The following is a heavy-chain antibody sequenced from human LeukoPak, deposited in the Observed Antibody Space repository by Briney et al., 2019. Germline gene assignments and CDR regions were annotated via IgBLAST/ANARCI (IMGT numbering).Heavy chain of an antibody. CDR2: ISSSGSTI. CDR1: GFTFSSYN. J-gene: IGHJ4*02. CDR3: ARLEYYYVSGNYYKLFDY. Sequence: GGSLRLSCAASGFTFSSYNMNWVRQAPGKGLEWVSDISSSGSTIYFADSVKGRFTISRDNAKNSLYLQMNSLRDEDTAVYYCARLEYYYVSGNYYKLFDYWGQGTLVTVCS. D-gene: IGHD3-10*01. V-gene: IGHV3-48*02.